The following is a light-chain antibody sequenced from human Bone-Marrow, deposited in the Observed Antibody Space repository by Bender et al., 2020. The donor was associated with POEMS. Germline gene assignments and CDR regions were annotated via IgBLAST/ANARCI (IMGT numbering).Light chain of an antibody. CDR2: EVY. Sequence: QSALTQPASVSGSPGQTITISCTGTSSDVGSYNLVSWYQQHPGKAPKLMIYEVYSRPSDISNRFSGSKTGNTASLTISGLQADDEADYYCCSYAGSSTYVFGTGTKVTVL. CDR1: SSDVGSYNL. J-gene: IGLJ1*01. CDR3: CSYAGSSTYV. V-gene: IGLV2-23*02.